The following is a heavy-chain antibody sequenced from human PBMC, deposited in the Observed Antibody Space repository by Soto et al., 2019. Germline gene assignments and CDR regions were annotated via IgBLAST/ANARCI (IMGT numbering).Heavy chain of an antibody. Sequence: ASVKVSCKASGYTFTSYGISWVRQAPGQGLEWMGWISAYNRNTNYAQKLQGRVTMTTDTSTSTAYMELRSLRSDDTAVYYCARENSIFGVVIILHYYYGMDVWGQGTTVTVSS. CDR2: ISAYNRNT. CDR3: ARENSIFGVVIILHYYYGMDV. V-gene: IGHV1-18*01. J-gene: IGHJ6*02. D-gene: IGHD3-3*01. CDR1: GYTFTSYG.